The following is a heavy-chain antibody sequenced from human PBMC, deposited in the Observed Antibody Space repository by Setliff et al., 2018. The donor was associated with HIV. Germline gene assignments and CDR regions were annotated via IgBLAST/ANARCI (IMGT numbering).Heavy chain of an antibody. D-gene: IGHD1-7*01. Sequence: SVKVSCKASGFTFTNSAVQWVRQARGQRLEWIGWIVVGSGNTNYAQKFQERVTITRDRSTSRAYMELSGLRTEDTAVYYCAADPQTGTTSDDAFDIWGQGTVVTVSS. J-gene: IGHJ3*02. CDR3: AADPQTGTTSDDAFDI. CDR1: GFTFTNSA. V-gene: IGHV1-58*01. CDR2: IVVGSGNT.